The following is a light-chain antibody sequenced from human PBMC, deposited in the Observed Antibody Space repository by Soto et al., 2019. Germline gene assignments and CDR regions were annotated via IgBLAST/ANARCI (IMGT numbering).Light chain of an antibody. J-gene: IGKJ2*01. CDR2: GAS. V-gene: IGKV3-20*01. CDR3: QQYGSSPPYT. CDR1: HSVSSSY. Sequence: EIVLTQSPGTLSLSPGERATLSCRASHSVSSSYLAWYQQKPGQAPRLLIYGASSRATGIPDRFSGSGSGTAFPLTISRLEPEDFAVYYCQQYGSSPPYTFGQGTTLEIK.